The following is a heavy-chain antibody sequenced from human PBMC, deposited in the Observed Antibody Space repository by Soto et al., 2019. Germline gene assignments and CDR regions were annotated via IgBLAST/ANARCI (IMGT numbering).Heavy chain of an antibody. CDR2: INPNSGGT. D-gene: IGHD3-9*01. J-gene: IGHJ4*02. CDR3: ARGPQGPFYDILTVFYWGWGTFDY. Sequence: GASVKVSCKASGYTFTGYYMHWVRQAPGQGLEWMGWINPNSGGTNYAQKFQGWVTMTRDTSISTAYMELSRLRSDDTAVYYCARGPQGPFYDILTVFYWGWGTFDYWGEGTLFTVSS. V-gene: IGHV1-2*04. CDR1: GYTFTGYY.